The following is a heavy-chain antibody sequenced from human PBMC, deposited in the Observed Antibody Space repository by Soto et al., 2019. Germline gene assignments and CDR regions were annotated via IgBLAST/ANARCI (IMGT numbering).Heavy chain of an antibody. D-gene: IGHD5-18*01. CDR3: ARWGDWMQQVL. Sequence: QVQLQESGPGLVKPSGTLSLTCGVSGGSIRSNKRWSWVRQPPGKGLEWIGEIYHSGSTNYNPSLKSRFTISVDKSKNQFSLKLNSVTAADTAVYYCARWGDWMQQVLWGQGTLVTVSS. CDR1: GGSIRSNKR. V-gene: IGHV4-4*02. J-gene: IGHJ4*02. CDR2: IYHSGST.